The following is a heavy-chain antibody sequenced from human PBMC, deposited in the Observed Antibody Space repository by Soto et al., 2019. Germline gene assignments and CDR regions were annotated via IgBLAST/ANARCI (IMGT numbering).Heavy chain of an antibody. V-gene: IGHV3-23*01. CDR2: ISSSGGST. Sequence: EVQLLESGGGLVQPGGSLRLSCAASGFTFSSYAMSWVRQAPGKGLEWVSTISSSGGSTHYAVSVKGRFNISRDYSKNTMYLQMNSLRVEDTAVYYCAEFYCGNSAHTCTFDPWGQGTLVTVSS. CDR1: GFTFSSYA. J-gene: IGHJ5*02. D-gene: IGHD3-10*01. CDR3: AEFYCGNSAHTCTFDP.